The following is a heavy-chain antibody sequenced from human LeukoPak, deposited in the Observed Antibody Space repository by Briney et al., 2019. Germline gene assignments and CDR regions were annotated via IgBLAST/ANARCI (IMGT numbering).Heavy chain of an antibody. CDR2: IIPILGIA. Sequence: GASVKVSCKAFGGTFSSYAISWVRQAPGQGLEWMGRIIPILGIANYAQKFQGRVTITADKSTSTAYMELSSLRSEDTAVYYCARPSRPYYYDNLWGQGTLVTVSS. CDR1: GGTFSSYA. CDR3: ARPSRPYYYDNL. V-gene: IGHV1-69*04. J-gene: IGHJ4*02. D-gene: IGHD3-22*01.